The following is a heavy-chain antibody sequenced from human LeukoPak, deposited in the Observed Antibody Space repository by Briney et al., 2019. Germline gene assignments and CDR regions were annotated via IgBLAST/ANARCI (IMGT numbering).Heavy chain of an antibody. CDR2: ISYSGST. CDR3: ARSKIGPAGPHYFDY. Sequence: SETLSLTCTVSGGSIRSSSYYWGWIRQSPEKGLEWIGSISYSGSTYDNPSLKSRVTISVDTFKNQFFLKLTSVTASESAVYYCARSKIGPAGPHYFDYWGQGTLVTVTS. V-gene: IGHV4-39*01. CDR1: GGSIRSSSYY. J-gene: IGHJ4*02. D-gene: IGHD6-13*01.